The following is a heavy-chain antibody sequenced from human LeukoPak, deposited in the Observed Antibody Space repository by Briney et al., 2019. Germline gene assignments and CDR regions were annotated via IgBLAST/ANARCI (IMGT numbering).Heavy chain of an antibody. CDR2: ISSGSVYI. CDR3: KSGGAAPGSFDY. CDR1: GFSFSLYS. D-gene: IGHD1-1*01. J-gene: IGHJ4*02. V-gene: IGHV3-21*06. Sequence: GGSLRLSCVASGFSFSLYSMNWVRQAPGKGLEWVSSISSGSVYIYYADSLKGRFTISRDNAKNSLYLQLNSLRVEDTAVYYCKSGGAAPGSFDYWGQGTLVTVSP.